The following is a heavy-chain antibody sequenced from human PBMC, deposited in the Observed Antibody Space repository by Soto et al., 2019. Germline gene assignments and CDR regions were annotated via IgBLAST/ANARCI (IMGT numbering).Heavy chain of an antibody. V-gene: IGHV1-18*01. CDR2: ISPYIGNT. Sequence: QVQLVQSGDEVRKPGSSVKVSCKASGYIFVNYGIAWVRQAPGQGLEWMGWISPYIGNTHYASKVQGRLTMTTDTSTSTAYMDLGSLTSDDTAVYYCAMVDNYVPPTPQDVWGQGTTGTVSS. CDR3: AMVDNYVPPTPQDV. D-gene: IGHD3-16*01. CDR1: GYIFVNYG. J-gene: IGHJ6*01.